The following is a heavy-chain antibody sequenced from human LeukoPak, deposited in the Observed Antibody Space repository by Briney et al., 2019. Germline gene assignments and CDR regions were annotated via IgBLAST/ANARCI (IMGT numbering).Heavy chain of an antibody. D-gene: IGHD6-19*01. CDR3: HSGWYPSLYYYYGMDV. CDR1: GFTVSSNY. Sequence: GGSPRLSCAASGFTVSSNYMSWVRQAPGKGLEWVSVIYSGGSTYYADSVKGRFTISRDNSKNTLYLQMNSLRAEDTAVYYCHSGWYPSLYYYYGMDVWGQGTTVTVSS. CDR2: IYSGGST. V-gene: IGHV3-66*01. J-gene: IGHJ6*02.